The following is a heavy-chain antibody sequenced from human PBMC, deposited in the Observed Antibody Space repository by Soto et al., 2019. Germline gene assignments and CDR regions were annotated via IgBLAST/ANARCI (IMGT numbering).Heavy chain of an antibody. CDR1: GGSISSGDYS. CDR2: IYNSGIT. V-gene: IGHV4-30-4*01. D-gene: IGHD3-3*01. J-gene: IGHJ5*02. Sequence: SETLSLTCTVSGGSISSGDYSWSWVRQSPGKGLEWIGHIYNSGITYYNTSLKSRVVISIDTSRNQFSLRLNSLTAADRSLYFCARGVTVFGLVSRFWFDPWGQGTVVTVSS. CDR3: ARGVTVFGLVSRFWFDP.